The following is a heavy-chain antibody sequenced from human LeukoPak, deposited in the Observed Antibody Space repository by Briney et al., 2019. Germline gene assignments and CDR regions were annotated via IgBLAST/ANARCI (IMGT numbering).Heavy chain of an antibody. D-gene: IGHD3-22*01. J-gene: IGHJ3*01. CDR3: ARDLDGYSPGTFDA. CDR1: GGSISSYY. V-gene: IGHV4-4*07. Sequence: SETLPLICTVSGGSISSYYWSWIRQPAGKGLEWIGHIYKSGSTNYNPSLKSRVTMSVDTSKNQFSLKVRSVTAADTAVYYCARDLDGYSPGTFDAWGQGTMVTVSS. CDR2: IYKSGST.